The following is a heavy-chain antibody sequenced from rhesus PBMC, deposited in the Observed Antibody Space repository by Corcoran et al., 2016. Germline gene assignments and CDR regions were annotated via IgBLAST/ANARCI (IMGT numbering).Heavy chain of an antibody. V-gene: IGHV3-136*01. J-gene: IGHJ4*01. CDR3: TRKNTWFDY. Sequence: EVQLVESGGGLVQPGGSLRLSCAASGFTLSSYDMSWVCQAPGKWLELVSYIRSTGKTIYYADSVKGRFTISRDNAKNSLSLQMGSLRAEDTAVYYCTRKNTWFDYWARESWSPSPQ. CDR1: GFTLSSYD. D-gene: IGHD2-21*01. CDR2: IRSTGKTI.